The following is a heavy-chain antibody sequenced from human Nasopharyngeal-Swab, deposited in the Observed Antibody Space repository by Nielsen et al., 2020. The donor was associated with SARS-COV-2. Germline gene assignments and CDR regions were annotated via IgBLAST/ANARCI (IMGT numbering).Heavy chain of an antibody. V-gene: IGHV3-30*18. J-gene: IGHJ4*02. Sequence: VRQAPGKGLGWVAVISYDGSNKYYADSVKGRFTISRDNSKNTLYLQMNSLRAEDTAVYYCAKDRSRGIFGVVIITYYFDYWGQGTLVTVSS. CDR2: ISYDGSNK. CDR3: AKDRSRGIFGVVIITYYFDY. D-gene: IGHD3-3*02.